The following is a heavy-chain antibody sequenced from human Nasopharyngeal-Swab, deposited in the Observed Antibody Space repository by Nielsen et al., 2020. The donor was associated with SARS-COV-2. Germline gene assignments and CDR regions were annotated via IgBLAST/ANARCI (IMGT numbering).Heavy chain of an antibody. D-gene: IGHD6-19*01. J-gene: IGHJ6*02. V-gene: IGHV3-53*01. CDR2: IYSGGST. CDR1: GFTVSSNY. CDR3: ARESIALAGRGGMDV. Sequence: GGSLRLSCAASGFTVSSNYMSWVRQAPGKGLEWVSVIYSGGSTYYADSVKGRFTISRDNSKNTLYLQMNSLRAEDTAVYYCARESIALAGRGGMDVWGQGTTVTVSS.